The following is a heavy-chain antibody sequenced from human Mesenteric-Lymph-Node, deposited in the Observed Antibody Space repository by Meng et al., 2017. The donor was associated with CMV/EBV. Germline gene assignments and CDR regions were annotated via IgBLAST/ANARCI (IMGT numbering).Heavy chain of an antibody. Sequence: GESLKISCAASGFTFSSYAMSLVRQAPGKGPEWVSAISGSGGSTYYADSVKGRFTISRDNSKNTLYLQMNSLRAEDTAVYYCAKDYCSSTSCPPADYWGQGTLVTVSS. D-gene: IGHD2-2*01. J-gene: IGHJ4*02. CDR2: ISGSGGST. CDR3: AKDYCSSTSCPPADY. V-gene: IGHV3-23*01. CDR1: GFTFSSYA.